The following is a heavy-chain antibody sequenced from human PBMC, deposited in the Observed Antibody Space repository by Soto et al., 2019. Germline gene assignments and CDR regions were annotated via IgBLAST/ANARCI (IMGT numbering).Heavy chain of an antibody. J-gene: IGHJ5*02. CDR3: ARYSSSSVSVFDP. V-gene: IGHV4-39*01. CDR1: GGFISSSRFY. CDR2: MFYSGST. Sequence: SETLSLTCTVSGGFISSSRFYWGWIRQPPGKGLEWIGHMFYSGSTYYNPSLKSRIAVSIDTSKNQFSLRLASVTAADTALYYCARYSSSSVSVFDPWGQGTLVTVSS. D-gene: IGHD6-6*01.